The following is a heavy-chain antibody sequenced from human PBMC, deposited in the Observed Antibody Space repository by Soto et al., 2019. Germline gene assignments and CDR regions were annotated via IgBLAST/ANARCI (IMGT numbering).Heavy chain of an antibody. D-gene: IGHD5-18*01. CDR1: GYTFTSYD. CDR3: ARAQIVDIAMVTFAYYYYMAV. Sequence: QVQLVQSGAEVKKPGASVKVSCKASGYTFTSYDINWVRQATGQGLEWMGWMNPNSGNTGYAQKFQGRVTMTRNTSIGRAYMEVSRLRSEDTAVYYCARAQIVDIAMVTFAYYYYMAVWGKGTTVTVSS. V-gene: IGHV1-8*01. J-gene: IGHJ6*03. CDR2: MNPNSGNT.